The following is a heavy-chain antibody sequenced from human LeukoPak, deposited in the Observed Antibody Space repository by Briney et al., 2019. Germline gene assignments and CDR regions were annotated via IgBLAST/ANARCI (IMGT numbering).Heavy chain of an antibody. D-gene: IGHD3-9*01. V-gene: IGHV1-69*01. Sequence: SVKVCCKASGGTFSSYAISWVRQAPGQGLEWMGGIIPIFGTANYAQKFQGRVTITADESTSTAYMELSSLRSEDTAVYYCAAPPLLTGYPYGIWGQGTMVTFSS. J-gene: IGHJ3*02. CDR2: IIPIFGTA. CDR1: GGTFSSYA. CDR3: AAPPLLTGYPYGI.